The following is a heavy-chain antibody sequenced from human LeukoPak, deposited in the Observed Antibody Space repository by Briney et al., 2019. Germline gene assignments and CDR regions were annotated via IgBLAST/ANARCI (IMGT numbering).Heavy chain of an antibody. J-gene: IGHJ6*02. Sequence: GGSLRLSCAASGFPLSDYAMSWVRQAPRKGLEWVSGISSSGGTTYYADSVKGRFTISRDNSRNTLFLQMNSLRAEDTAVYYCAKGGGDYITFYALDVWGRGTTVTISS. CDR1: GFPLSDYA. CDR2: ISSSGGTT. D-gene: IGHD4-17*01. CDR3: AKGGGDYITFYALDV. V-gene: IGHV3-23*01.